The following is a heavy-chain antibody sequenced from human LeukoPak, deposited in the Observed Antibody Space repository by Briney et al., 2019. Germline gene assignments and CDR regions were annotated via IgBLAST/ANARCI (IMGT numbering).Heavy chain of an antibody. D-gene: IGHD6-6*01. CDR3: ASSLDSSSSYSWFDY. Sequence: GASVKVSREASGGTFCSYAIGWVRQAPGQGLEWMGRIIPILGIANYAQKFQGGVTITADKSTSTAYMELSSLRSEDTAVYYCASSLDSSSSYSWFDYWGQGTLVTVSS. V-gene: IGHV1-69*04. CDR2: IIPILGIA. CDR1: GGTFCSYA. J-gene: IGHJ4*02.